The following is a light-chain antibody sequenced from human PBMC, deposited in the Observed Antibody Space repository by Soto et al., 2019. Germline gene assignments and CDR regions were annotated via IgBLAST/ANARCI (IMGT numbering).Light chain of an antibody. V-gene: IGLV1-44*01. CDR1: SSNIGTYT. Sequence: QSVLTQPPSASGTPGQRVTISCSGSSSNIGTYTVDWYQQVPGTAPKLLIYSNHQRPSGVPDRFSGSRSGTSASLAISGLQSEDEAFYYCAAWDDSLNAWVFGGGTKLTVL. CDR3: AAWDDSLNAWV. J-gene: IGLJ3*02. CDR2: SNH.